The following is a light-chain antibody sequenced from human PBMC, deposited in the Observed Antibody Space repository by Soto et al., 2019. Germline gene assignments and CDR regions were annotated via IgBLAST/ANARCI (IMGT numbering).Light chain of an antibody. J-gene: IGKJ5*01. CDR3: QQYNDWPRT. Sequence: EIVMTQSPATLSVSPGERATLSCRASQSFNSNLAWYQQKPGQAPRLLIYGASTRATGIPARFSGSGSGTEFTLTISSLQSEDFAVYYCQQYNDWPRTFGQGTRLDIK. CDR2: GAS. V-gene: IGKV3-15*01. CDR1: QSFNSN.